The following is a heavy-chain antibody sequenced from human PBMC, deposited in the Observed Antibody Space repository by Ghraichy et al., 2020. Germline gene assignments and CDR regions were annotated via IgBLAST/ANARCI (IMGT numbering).Heavy chain of an antibody. Sequence: GALNISCAASGFTFSSHWMSWVRQAPGKGLEWVANIKQDGSEKYYVDSVKGRFTISRDNAKNSLYLQMNSLRAEDTAVYYCARVLVSSLVDYWGQGTLVTVSS. CDR1: GFTFSSHW. CDR2: IKQDGSEK. V-gene: IGHV3-7*01. J-gene: IGHJ4*02. D-gene: IGHD2-8*01. CDR3: ARVLVSSLVDY.